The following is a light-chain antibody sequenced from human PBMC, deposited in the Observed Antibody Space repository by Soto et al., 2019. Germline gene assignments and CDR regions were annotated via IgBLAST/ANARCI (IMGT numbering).Light chain of an antibody. V-gene: IGLV4-69*01. J-gene: IGLJ7*01. CDR3: QTWGTDVSV. Sequence: QSVLTQWPSASASPGASVKLTCTLSSGHSSYAIAWHQQQPEKGPRFLMRLNSDGSHNKGYGIPDRFSGSSSGAERYLTISSLQSEDEADYYCQTWGTDVSVFGGGTQLTVL. CDR1: SGHSSYA. CDR2: LNSDGSH.